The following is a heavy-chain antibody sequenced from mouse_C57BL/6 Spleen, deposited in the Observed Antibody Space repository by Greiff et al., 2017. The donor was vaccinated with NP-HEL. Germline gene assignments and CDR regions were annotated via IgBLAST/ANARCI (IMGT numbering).Heavy chain of an antibody. CDR2: IHPNSGST. J-gene: IGHJ4*01. Sequence: VKLQQPGAELVKPGASVKLSCKASGYTFTSYWMHWVKQRPGQGLEWIGMIHPNSGSTNYNEKFKSKATLTVDKSSSTAYMQLSSLTSEDSAVYYCATVVGRAMDYWGQGTSVTVSS. V-gene: IGHV1-64*01. CDR3: ATVVGRAMDY. D-gene: IGHD1-1*01. CDR1: GYTFTSYW.